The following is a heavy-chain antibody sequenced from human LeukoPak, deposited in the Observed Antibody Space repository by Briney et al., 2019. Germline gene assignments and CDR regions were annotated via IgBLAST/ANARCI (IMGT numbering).Heavy chain of an antibody. D-gene: IGHD6-19*01. CDR2: ISAYNGNT. CDR3: ARELSGWPRDWFDP. CDR1: GYTFTSYG. Sequence: ASVKVSCKASGYTFTSYGISWVRQAPGQGLEWMGWISAYNGNTNYAQKLQGRVTMTTDTSTSTAYMELRSLRSDDTAVYYCARELSGWPRDWFDPWGQGTLVTVSS. J-gene: IGHJ5*02. V-gene: IGHV1-18*01.